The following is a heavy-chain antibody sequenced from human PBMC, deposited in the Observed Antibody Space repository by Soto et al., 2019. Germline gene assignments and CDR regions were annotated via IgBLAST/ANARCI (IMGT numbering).Heavy chain of an antibody. CDR1: GFTFSSYG. CDR2: ISYDGSNK. D-gene: IGHD3-10*01. V-gene: IGHV3-30*03. Sequence: GGSLRLSCAASGFTFSSYGMHWVRQAPGKGLEWVAVISYDGSNKYYADSVKGRFTISRDNSKNTLYLQMNSLRAEDTAVYYCATDGSMGEWLHLDYWGQGTLVTVSS. J-gene: IGHJ4*02. CDR3: ATDGSMGEWLHLDY.